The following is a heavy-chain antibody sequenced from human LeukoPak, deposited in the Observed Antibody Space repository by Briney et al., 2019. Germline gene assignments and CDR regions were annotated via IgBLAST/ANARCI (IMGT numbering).Heavy chain of an antibody. Sequence: GGSLRLSCAASGFTFSSYWMHWVRQAPGKGLEWVSSISSSSSYIYYADSVKGRFTISRDNAKNSLYLQMNSLRAEDTAVYYCARDLVVPAAAGAFDIWGQGTMVTVSS. CDR2: ISSSSSYI. CDR3: ARDLVVPAAAGAFDI. CDR1: GFTFSSYW. J-gene: IGHJ3*02. D-gene: IGHD2-2*01. V-gene: IGHV3-21*01.